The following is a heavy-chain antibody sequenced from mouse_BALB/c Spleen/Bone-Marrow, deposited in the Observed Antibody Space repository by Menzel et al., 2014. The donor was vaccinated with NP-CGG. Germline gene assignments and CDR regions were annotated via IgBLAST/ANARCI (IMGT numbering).Heavy chain of an antibody. J-gene: IGHJ3*01. CDR3: TREGDSPFAY. Sequence: VQLQQSGAELVKPGASVKLSCKASGYTFXSYYMYWVKQRPGQGLEWIGEINPSNGGTNFNEKFKSKATLTVDKSSSTAYMQLSSLTSEGSAVYYCTREGDSPFAYWGQGTLVTVSA. V-gene: IGHV1S81*02. D-gene: IGHD2-13*01. CDR2: INPSNGGT. CDR1: GYTFXSYY.